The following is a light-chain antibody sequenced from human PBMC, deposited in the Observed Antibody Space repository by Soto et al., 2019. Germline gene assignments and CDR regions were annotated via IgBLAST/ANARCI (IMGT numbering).Light chain of an antibody. Sequence: QSALTQPRSASGSPGQSITISCTGTSSDVGGYNYVSWYQQHPAKAPKLIIFDVSKRPSGVPHRFSGSKSGNTASLTISGLRAEDEADYYCCSYVGRNTYVFGTGTKVTVL. CDR3: CSYVGRNTYV. CDR2: DVS. V-gene: IGLV2-11*01. CDR1: SSDVGGYNY. J-gene: IGLJ1*01.